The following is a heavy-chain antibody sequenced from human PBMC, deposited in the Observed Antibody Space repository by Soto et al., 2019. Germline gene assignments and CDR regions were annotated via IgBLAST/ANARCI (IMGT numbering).Heavy chain of an antibody. J-gene: IGHJ4*02. CDR2: IGGAGDST. V-gene: IGHV3-23*01. Sequence: PGGSLRLSCAVSGFSFNSYAMSWVRQAPGKGLEWVSHIGGAGDSTYYADSVKGRFTISRDNSKKTVYLQMESLRAEDTAVYYCTGANHLDYWGQGNLVTVSS. CDR3: TGANHLDY. CDR1: GFSFNSYA.